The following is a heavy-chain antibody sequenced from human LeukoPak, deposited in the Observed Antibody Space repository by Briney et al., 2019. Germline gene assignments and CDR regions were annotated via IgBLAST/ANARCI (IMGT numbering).Heavy chain of an antibody. Sequence: GGSLRLSCAASGFTVSSNYMSWVRQAPGKGLEWVSVIYSGGNTYYADSVKGRFTISRDNSKNTLYLQMNSLRAEDTAVYYCARVATASTGTDYWGQGTLVTVSS. CDR3: ARVATASTGTDY. J-gene: IGHJ4*02. V-gene: IGHV3-66*01. CDR1: GFTVSSNY. CDR2: IYSGGNT. D-gene: IGHD1-1*01.